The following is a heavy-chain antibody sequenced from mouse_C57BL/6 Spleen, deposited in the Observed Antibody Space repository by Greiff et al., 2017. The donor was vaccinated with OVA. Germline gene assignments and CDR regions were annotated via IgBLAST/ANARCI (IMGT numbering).Heavy chain of an antibody. J-gene: IGHJ4*01. Sequence: VQVVESGAELARPGASVKMSCKASGYTFTSYTMHWVKQRPGQGLEWIGYINPSSGDTKYNQKFKDKATLTADKSSSTAYMQLSSLTSEDSAVYYCARDAMDDWGQGTSVTVSS. V-gene: IGHV1-4*01. CDR1: GYTFTSYT. CDR3: ARDAMDD. CDR2: INPSSGDT.